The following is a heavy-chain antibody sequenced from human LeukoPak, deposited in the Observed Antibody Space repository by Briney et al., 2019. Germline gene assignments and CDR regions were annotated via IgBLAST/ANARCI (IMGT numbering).Heavy chain of an antibody. V-gene: IGHV3-7*03. CDR3: AKDYYGSGSGIYKKQRPYFFDY. J-gene: IGHJ4*02. CDR2: INQDGTEK. D-gene: IGHD3-10*01. Sequence: GESLRLSCAASGFTFTTYWMSWVRQAPGKGLEWVANINQDGTEKHYVDTVKGRFTISRDNSKNTLYLQMNSLRAEDTAVYYCAKDYYGSGSGIYKKQRPYFFDYWGQGTLVTVSS. CDR1: GFTFTTYW.